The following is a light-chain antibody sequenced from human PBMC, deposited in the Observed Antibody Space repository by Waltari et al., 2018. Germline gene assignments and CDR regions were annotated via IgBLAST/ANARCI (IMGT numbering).Light chain of an antibody. CDR2: RNN. CDR3: AAWDDSLSGWV. Sequence: QSVLTQPPSASGTPGQRVTISCSGSSSNIGSNYVYWYQQLPGTAPKLPIHRNNHRPSGGPGRFSGSKSGTSASLAISGLRSEDEADYYCAAWDDSLSGWVFGGGTKLTVL. V-gene: IGLV1-47*01. J-gene: IGLJ3*02. CDR1: SSNIGSNY.